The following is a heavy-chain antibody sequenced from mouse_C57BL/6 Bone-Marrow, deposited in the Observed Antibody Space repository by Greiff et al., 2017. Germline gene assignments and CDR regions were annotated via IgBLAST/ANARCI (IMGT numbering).Heavy chain of an antibody. CDR1: GFTFSSYA. CDR3: TRDPLLLLHDY. D-gene: IGHD1-1*01. J-gene: IGHJ2*01. V-gene: IGHV5-9-1*02. CDR2: ISSGGDYI. Sequence: EVKLQESGEGLVKPGGSLKLSCAASGFTFSSYAMSWVRQTPEKRLEWVAYISSGGDYIYYADTVKGRFTISRDNARNTLYLQMSSLKSEDTAMYYCTRDPLLLLHDYWGQGTTLTVSS.